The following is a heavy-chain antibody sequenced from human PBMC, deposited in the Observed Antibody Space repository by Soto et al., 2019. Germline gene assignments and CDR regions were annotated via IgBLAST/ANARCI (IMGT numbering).Heavy chain of an antibody. CDR3: ARGAFHEGDYIWGSYPLYRDAFDI. CDR2: MNPNSANT. J-gene: IGHJ3*02. CDR1: GYTFTSYD. D-gene: IGHD3-16*02. V-gene: IGHV1-8*01. Sequence: QVQLVQSGAEVKKPGASVKVSCKASGYTFTSYDINWVRQATGKGLEWMGWMNPNSANTGYAQKFQGRVTMTRNTSISTAYMELSSLRSEDTAVYYCARGAFHEGDYIWGSYPLYRDAFDIWGQGTMVTVSS.